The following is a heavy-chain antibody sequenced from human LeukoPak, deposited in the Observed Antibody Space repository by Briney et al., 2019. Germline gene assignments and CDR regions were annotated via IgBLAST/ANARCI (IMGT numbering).Heavy chain of an antibody. J-gene: IGHJ6*03. CDR3: ARGRWDCSGGSCYSYYYMDV. Sequence: AAVKVSCKASGYMFTGYYMHWVRQAPGQGLEWMGIINPSGGSTSYAQKFQGRVTMTRDMSTSTVYMELSSLRSEDTAVYYCARGRWDCSGGSCYSYYYMDVWGKGTTVTVSS. D-gene: IGHD2-15*01. V-gene: IGHV1-46*01. CDR2: INPSGGST. CDR1: GYMFTGYY.